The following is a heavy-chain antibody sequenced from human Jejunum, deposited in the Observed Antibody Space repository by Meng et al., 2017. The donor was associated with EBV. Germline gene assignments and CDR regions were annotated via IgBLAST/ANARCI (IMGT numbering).Heavy chain of an antibody. CDR3: ARGGTAATTRSYDC. Sequence: EVQLVESGGGLVKPGGSLRLSCAASGFSFSTNSMNWVRQAPGKGLEWVSSISSSSSAIYYADSVKGRFTISRDNAKNSLYLQMNSLRAEDSAVYYCARGGTAATTRSYDCWGQGTLVTVSS. J-gene: IGHJ4*02. D-gene: IGHD4-17*01. CDR2: ISSSSSAI. CDR1: GFSFSTNS. V-gene: IGHV3-21*01.